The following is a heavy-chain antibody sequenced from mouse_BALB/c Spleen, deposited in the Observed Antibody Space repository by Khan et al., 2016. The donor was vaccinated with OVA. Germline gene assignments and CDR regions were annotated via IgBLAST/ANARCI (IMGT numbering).Heavy chain of an antibody. Sequence: VQLKQSGTVLARPGASVKMSCKASGYTFTSYWMHWVKQRPGQGLAWIGAIYPGNSDTRYNQKFTGKAKLTAVTSASTADMELISLTNEDTAVYYCTRWGYWVAYWGQGTLVTVSA. V-gene: IGHV1-5*01. CDR1: GYTFTSYW. D-gene: IGHD3-1*01. CDR3: TRWGYWVAY. J-gene: IGHJ3*01. CDR2: IYPGNSDT.